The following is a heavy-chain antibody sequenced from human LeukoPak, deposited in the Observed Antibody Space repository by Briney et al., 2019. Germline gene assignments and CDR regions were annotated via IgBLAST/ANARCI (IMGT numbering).Heavy chain of an antibody. D-gene: IGHD3-22*01. V-gene: IGHV3-30-3*01. CDR2: ISYDGSNK. Sequence: GRSLRLSCAASGFTFSSYAMHWVRQAPGKGLEWVAVISYDGSNKYYADSVKGRFTISRDNSKNTLYLQMNSLRAEDTAVYYCAKARGYYDSSGPVDYWGQGTLVTVSS. CDR3: AKARGYYDSSGPVDY. CDR1: GFTFSSYA. J-gene: IGHJ4*02.